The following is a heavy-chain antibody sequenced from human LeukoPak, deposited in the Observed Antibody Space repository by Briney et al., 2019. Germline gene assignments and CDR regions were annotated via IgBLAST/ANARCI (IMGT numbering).Heavy chain of an antibody. J-gene: IGHJ6*02. CDR1: GGNFGNYE. D-gene: IGHD6-6*01. Sequence: GASVKVSCKASGGNFGNYEIHWVRQAPGQGLEWMGRISPFFDVANYAQRFQDRVTFTADKITNTAYMQISSLKSEDTAMYFCARDTNGEYSSSSDGLAVWGQGTTVTVSS. CDR3: ARDTNGEYSSSSDGLAV. V-gene: IGHV1-69*04. CDR2: ISPFFDVA.